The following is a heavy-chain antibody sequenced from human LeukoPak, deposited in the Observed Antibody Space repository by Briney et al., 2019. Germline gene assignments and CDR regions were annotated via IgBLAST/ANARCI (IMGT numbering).Heavy chain of an antibody. CDR2: FDPEDGET. CDR3: ARDHDFWSGYDTRNWFDP. V-gene: IGHV1-24*01. CDR1: GYTLTELS. Sequence: RASVKVSCKVSGYTLTELSMHWVRQAPGKGLEWMGGFDPEDGETIYAQKFQGRVTMTEDTSTSTVYMELSSLRSEDTAVYYCARDHDFWSGYDTRNWFDPWGQGTLVTVSS. D-gene: IGHD3-3*01. J-gene: IGHJ5*02.